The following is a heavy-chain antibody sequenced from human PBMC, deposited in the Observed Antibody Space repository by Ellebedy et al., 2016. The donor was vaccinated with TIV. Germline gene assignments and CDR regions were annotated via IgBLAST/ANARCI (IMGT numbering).Heavy chain of an antibody. Sequence: GSLRLSXTVSGVSISSSNYYWGWIRQPPGKGLEWIGTIYSSGITYNSPSLKSGGTISVDTSKNQFSLQLTSVTAADTAVYYCALNTGLGGWGVGNPFDVWGQGTMVSVSS. V-gene: IGHV4-39*01. CDR2: IYSSGIT. J-gene: IGHJ3*01. CDR3: ALNTGLGGWGVGNPFDV. CDR1: GVSISSSNYY. D-gene: IGHD3-10*01.